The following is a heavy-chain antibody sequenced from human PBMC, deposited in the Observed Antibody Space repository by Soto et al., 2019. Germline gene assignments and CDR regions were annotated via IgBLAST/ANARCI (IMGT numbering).Heavy chain of an antibody. CDR1: GFTFNSYA. J-gene: IGHJ6*02. CDR2: ISFDGSNK. Sequence: SLRLSCAASGFTFNSYAMHWVRQAPGKGLEWVAIISFDGSNKYSADSVKGRFTISRDNSKTTLYLQMNSLRAEDTALYYCARNLRAVAGALGSYYYYGMDVWGQGTTVTVSS. D-gene: IGHD6-19*01. CDR3: ARNLRAVAGALGSYYYYGMDV. V-gene: IGHV3-30-3*01.